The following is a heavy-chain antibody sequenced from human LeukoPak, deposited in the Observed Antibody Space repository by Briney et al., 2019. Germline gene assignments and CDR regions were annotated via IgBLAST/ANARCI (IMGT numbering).Heavy chain of an antibody. Sequence: GGSLRLSCAASGFTLSSYAMSWVRQAPGKGLEWVSAISGSGGSTYYADSVKGRFTISRDNSKNTLYLQMNSLRAEDTAVYYCAKDDIAVASTDWFDPWGQGTLVTVSS. D-gene: IGHD6-19*01. CDR3: AKDDIAVASTDWFDP. V-gene: IGHV3-23*01. J-gene: IGHJ5*02. CDR2: ISGSGGST. CDR1: GFTLSSYA.